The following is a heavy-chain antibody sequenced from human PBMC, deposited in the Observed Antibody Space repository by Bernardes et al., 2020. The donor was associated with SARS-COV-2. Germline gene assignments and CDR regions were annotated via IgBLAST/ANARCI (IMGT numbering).Heavy chain of an antibody. J-gene: IGHJ4*02. V-gene: IGHV5-51*01. CDR3: ARGARDSTTVTTNYFDY. CDR1: GYTFIDYW. Sequence: GESLKISCKGSGYTFIDYWIGWVRQVPGKGLEWMGPIYPGDSDTRYSPSFQGQVTISADKFIRTAHLQWSSLKASDTAMYYCARGARDSTTVTTNYFDYWGQGTLVTVSS. CDR2: IYPGDSDT. D-gene: IGHD4-17*01.